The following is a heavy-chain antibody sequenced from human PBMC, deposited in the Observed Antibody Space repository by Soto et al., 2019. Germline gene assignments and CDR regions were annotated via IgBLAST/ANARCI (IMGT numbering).Heavy chain of an antibody. CDR2: INHTGGT. D-gene: IGHD3-3*01. CDR3: ATRITVFGLLIPPFDP. CDR1: GGSVNGYY. V-gene: IGHV4-34*01. Sequence: PSETLSLTCAVYGGSVNGYYWNWIRQPPGKGLEWIGEINHTGGTHFNPSLKSRVTMSVDTSKNQFSLRLSSVTAADTAIYYCATRITVFGLLIPPFDPWGQGTRVPVSS. J-gene: IGHJ5*02.